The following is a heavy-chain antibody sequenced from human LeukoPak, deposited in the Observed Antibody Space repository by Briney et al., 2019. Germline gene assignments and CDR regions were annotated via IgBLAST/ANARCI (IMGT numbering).Heavy chain of an antibody. CDR1: GFTVSSNY. CDR3: ARVAVAGIDY. Sequence: PGGSLRLSCAVSGFTVSSNYMSRVRQAPGKGLEWVSVIYSGGSTYYADSVKGRFTISRDNSKNTLYLQMNSLRAEDTAVYYCARVAVAGIDYWGQGTLVTVSS. CDR2: IYSGGST. J-gene: IGHJ4*02. D-gene: IGHD6-19*01. V-gene: IGHV3-53*01.